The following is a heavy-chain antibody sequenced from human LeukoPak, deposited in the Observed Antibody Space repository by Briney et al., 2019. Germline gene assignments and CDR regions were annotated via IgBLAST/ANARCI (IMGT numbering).Heavy chain of an antibody. V-gene: IGHV3-7*01. D-gene: IGHD3-10*01. CDR3: ARETPFVLLGSGSSIY. CDR2: IKQDGSEK. Sequence: GGSLRLSCAASGFTFSSYWMSWVRQAPGKGLEWVANIKQDGSEKYYVDSVKGRFTISRDNAKNSLYLQMNSLRAEDTAVYYCARETPFVLLGSGSSIYWGQGTLVTVSS. CDR1: GFTFSSYW. J-gene: IGHJ4*02.